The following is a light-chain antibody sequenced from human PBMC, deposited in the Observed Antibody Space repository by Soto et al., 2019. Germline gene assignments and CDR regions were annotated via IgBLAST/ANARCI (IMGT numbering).Light chain of an antibody. Sequence: QSALTQPPSETGSPGESVTISCTGTSSDVGGYNYVSWYQQHPGKAPKLMIYEVSKRPSGVPDRFSGSKSGNTASLTVSGLQAEDEADYYCSSYAGSNNLYVFGTGTKVTVL. CDR1: SSDVGGYNY. CDR2: EVS. CDR3: SSYAGSNNLYV. J-gene: IGLJ1*01. V-gene: IGLV2-8*01.